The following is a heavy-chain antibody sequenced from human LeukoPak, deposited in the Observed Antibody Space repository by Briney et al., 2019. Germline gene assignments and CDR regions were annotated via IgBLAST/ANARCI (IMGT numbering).Heavy chain of an antibody. J-gene: IGHJ6*03. CDR2: IGAYNGDT. CDR3: AREAQYYDFWSGYYNYYYMDV. Sequence: ASVKVSCKAFGYTFTNYGITWVRQAPGQGLEWMGWIGAYNGDTNYAQNVQGRVSMTIDTSTSTAYMELSSLRSEDTAVYYCAREAQYYDFWSGYYNYYYMDVWGKGTTVTVSS. D-gene: IGHD3-3*01. CDR1: GYTFTNYG. V-gene: IGHV1-18*01.